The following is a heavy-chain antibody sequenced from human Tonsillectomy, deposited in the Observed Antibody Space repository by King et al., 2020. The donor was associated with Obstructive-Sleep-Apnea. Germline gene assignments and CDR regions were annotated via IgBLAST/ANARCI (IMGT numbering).Heavy chain of an antibody. CDR1: GYSISSGYY. CDR3: ARDSYYYHSSGYYPPWYFDL. CDR2: IYHSGST. Sequence: QLQESGPGLVKPSETLSLTCTVSGYSISSGYYWGWIRQPPGKGLEWIGSIYHSGSTYYNPSLKSRVTISVDTSKNQFSLKLSSVTAADTAVYYCARDSYYYHSSGYYPPWYFDLWGRGTLVTVSS. V-gene: IGHV4-38-2*02. D-gene: IGHD3-22*01. J-gene: IGHJ2*01.